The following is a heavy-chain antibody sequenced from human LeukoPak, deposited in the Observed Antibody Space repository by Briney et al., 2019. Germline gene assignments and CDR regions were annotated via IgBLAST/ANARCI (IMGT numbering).Heavy chain of an antibody. D-gene: IGHD4-23*01. CDR2: IYYSGST. CDR3: ARSVVTLYWYFDL. J-gene: IGHJ2*01. CDR1: GGSISGYY. V-gene: IGHV4-59*01. Sequence: PSETLSLTCTVSGGSISGYYYNWIPQPPGRGLEWIGYIYYSGSTNYNPSLKSRVTISLDTSKNQFSLKLSSVTTADTAVYYCARSVVTLYWYFDLWGRGTLVTVSS.